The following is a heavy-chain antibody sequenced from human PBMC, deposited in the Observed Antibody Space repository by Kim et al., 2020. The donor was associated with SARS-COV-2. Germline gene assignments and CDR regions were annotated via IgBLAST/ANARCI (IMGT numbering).Heavy chain of an antibody. J-gene: IGHJ3*02. Sequence: GGSLRLSCAASGFTFSSYAMSWVRQAPGKGLEWVSAISGSGGSTYYADSAKGRVTISRDNSKNTLYLQMNSLRAEDTAVYDCANEDWYYYDSSGYSDAFDIWGQGTMVTVSS. CDR1: GFTFSSYA. CDR3: ANEDWYYYDSSGYSDAFDI. CDR2: ISGSGGST. D-gene: IGHD3-22*01. V-gene: IGHV3-23*01.